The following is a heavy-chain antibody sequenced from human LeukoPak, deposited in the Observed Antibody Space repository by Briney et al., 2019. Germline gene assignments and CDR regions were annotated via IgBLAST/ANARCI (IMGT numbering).Heavy chain of an antibody. CDR2: IKQDGSEK. Sequence: GGSLRLSCAASGFTFSSYWMRWVRQAPGKGLEWVANIKQDGSEKYYVDSVKGRFTISRDNVKKSLYLQMNSLRAEDTAVYYCARDRRYDILAGYYYYTMDVWGQGTTVTVSS. CDR3: ARDRRYDILAGYYYYTMDV. CDR1: GFTFSSYW. J-gene: IGHJ6*02. V-gene: IGHV3-7*01. D-gene: IGHD3-9*01.